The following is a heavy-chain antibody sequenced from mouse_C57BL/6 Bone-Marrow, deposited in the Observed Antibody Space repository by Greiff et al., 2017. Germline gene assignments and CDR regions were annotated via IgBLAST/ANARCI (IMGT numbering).Heavy chain of an antibody. CDR3: ARKDRLGFAY. D-gene: IGHD2-4*01. CDR2: ISNLAYSI. V-gene: IGHV5-15*01. J-gene: IGHJ3*01. CDR1: GFTFSDYG. Sequence: EVQGVESGGGLVQPGGSLKLSCAASGFTFSDYGMAWVRQAPRKGPEWVAFISNLAYSIYYADTVTGRFTISIENAKNTLYLEMSSLRSEDTAMYYCARKDRLGFAYWGQGTLVTVSA.